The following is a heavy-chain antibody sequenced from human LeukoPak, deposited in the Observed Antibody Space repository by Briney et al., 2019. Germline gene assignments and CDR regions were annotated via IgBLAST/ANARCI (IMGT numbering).Heavy chain of an antibody. D-gene: IGHD5-12*01. CDR2: IGTGGDT. Sequence: GGSLRLSCAASGFIFSTYDMHWVRQGTGEGLEWCCAIGTGGDTHRADVVKGRFHIARENAKNCLDLEMKSLRCRDAGVCFFASALPVYSGYDSPLFDYWGQGTLVPVSS. V-gene: IGHV3-13*01. J-gene: IGHJ4*02. CDR3: ASALPVYSGYDSPLFDY. CDR1: GFIFSTYD.